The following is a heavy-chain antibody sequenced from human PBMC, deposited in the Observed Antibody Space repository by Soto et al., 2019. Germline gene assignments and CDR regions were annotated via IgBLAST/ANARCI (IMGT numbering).Heavy chain of an antibody. V-gene: IGHV3-23*01. CDR1: GLTFGNYA. J-gene: IGHJ2*01. CDR2: ISGDSGRT. CDR3: AVTPNCGRDCSAARYWYFDI. D-gene: IGHD2-21*02. Sequence: EVQLLESGGGLVQPGGSVRLSCAASGLTFGNYAMSWVRQAPGKGLVWVSAISGDSGRTYYADSVKGRFTISRDNSKNTLYLQMNTLRAEDTAVYYCAVTPNCGRDCSAARYWYFDIWGRGTLVTVSS.